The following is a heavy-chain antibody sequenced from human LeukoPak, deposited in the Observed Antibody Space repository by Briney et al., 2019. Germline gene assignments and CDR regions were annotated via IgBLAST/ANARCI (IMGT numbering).Heavy chain of an antibody. Sequence: GESLRLSCAASGFTFSSYSMNWVRQAPGKGLEWVSSIGSSSSYIYYADSVKGRFTISRDNAKNSLYLQMNSLRAEDTAVYYCASDYGVAGDYWGQGTLVTVSS. CDR2: IGSSSSYI. J-gene: IGHJ4*02. D-gene: IGHD6-19*01. CDR3: ASDYGVAGDY. V-gene: IGHV3-21*01. CDR1: GFTFSSYS.